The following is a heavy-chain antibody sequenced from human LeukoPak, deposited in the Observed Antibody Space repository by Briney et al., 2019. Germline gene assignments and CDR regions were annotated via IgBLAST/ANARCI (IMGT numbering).Heavy chain of an antibody. Sequence: SETLSLTCAAYGGSFSGYYWSWIRQPPGKGLEWIGEINHSGSTNYNPSLKSRVTISVDTSKNQFSLKLSSVTAADTAVYYCATKDGHFDYWGQGTLVTVSS. J-gene: IGHJ4*02. V-gene: IGHV4-34*01. CDR3: ATKDGHFDY. CDR2: INHSGST. D-gene: IGHD5-24*01. CDR1: GGSFSGYY.